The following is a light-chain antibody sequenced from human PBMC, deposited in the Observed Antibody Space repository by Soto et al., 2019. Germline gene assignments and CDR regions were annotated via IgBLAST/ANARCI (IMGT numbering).Light chain of an antibody. CDR3: AAWDDSLSEV. CDR1: SSNIGSNY. CDR2: RNN. V-gene: IGLV1-47*01. Sequence: QPVLTRPPSASGTPGQRVTISCSGSSSNIGSNYVYWYQQLPGTAPKLLIYRNNQRPSGVPDRFSGSKSGTSASLAISGLRSEDEADYYCAAWDDSLSEVFGGGTKLTVL. J-gene: IGLJ2*01.